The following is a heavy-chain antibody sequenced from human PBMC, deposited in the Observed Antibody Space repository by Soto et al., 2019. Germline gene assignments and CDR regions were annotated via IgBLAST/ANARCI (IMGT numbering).Heavy chain of an antibody. CDR3: GRVSLALGGGAFDI. Sequence: EVQLVESGGGLVKPGGSLRLSCAASGFTFSSYSMNWVRQAPGKGLEWVSSISSSSSYIYYADSVKGRFTISKDTAKKALYLQMNGLSAAATPVYFCGRVSLALGGGAFDIWGQGTMVTVSS. CDR2: ISSSSSYI. D-gene: IGHD3-16*01. CDR1: GFTFSSYS. V-gene: IGHV3-21*04. J-gene: IGHJ3*02.